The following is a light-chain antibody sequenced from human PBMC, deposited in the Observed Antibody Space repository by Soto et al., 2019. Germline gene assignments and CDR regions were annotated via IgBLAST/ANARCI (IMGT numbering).Light chain of an antibody. CDR1: QSISSY. CDR3: QQYNSYWYT. Sequence: DIQMTQSPSSLSASVGDRVTITCRASQSISSYLNWYQQKPGKAPKLLIYAASSLQSGVPSRFSGSGSGTEFTLTISSLQPDDFATYYCQQYNSYWYTFGQGTKVDIK. V-gene: IGKV1-5*01. J-gene: IGKJ2*01. CDR2: AAS.